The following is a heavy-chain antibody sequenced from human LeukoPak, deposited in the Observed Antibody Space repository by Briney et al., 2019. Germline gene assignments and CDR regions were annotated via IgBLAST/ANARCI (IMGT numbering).Heavy chain of an antibody. Sequence: GSLRISCVASGFTFSNHWMTWVRQAPGKGLEWVASMKEEGNEKNRVDSVEGRFTISRDNDMNSLYLQMNSLTDEDTAMYYCARLLRNYWYSGYSGQGTLVTVSS. CDR3: ARLLRNYWYSGY. V-gene: IGHV3-7*02. CDR1: GFTFSNHW. CDR2: MKEEGNEK. D-gene: IGHD1-7*01. J-gene: IGHJ4*02.